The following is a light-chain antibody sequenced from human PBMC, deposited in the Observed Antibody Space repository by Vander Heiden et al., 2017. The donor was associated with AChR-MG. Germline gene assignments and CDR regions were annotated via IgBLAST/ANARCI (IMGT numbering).Light chain of an antibody. J-gene: IGLJ2*01. CDR3: QAYDSSLSDSGVV. V-gene: IGLV1-40*01. CDR2: VNN. CDR1: SSNIGAGDD. Sequence: QSVLAQPPSVSVAPGPRVTISCTGSSSNIGAGDDVHWYQHLPGTAPKLLIYVNNNRPSGVPDRFSGSKSGASASLAITGLQTEDEADYYCQAYDSSLSDSGVVFGGGTKLT.